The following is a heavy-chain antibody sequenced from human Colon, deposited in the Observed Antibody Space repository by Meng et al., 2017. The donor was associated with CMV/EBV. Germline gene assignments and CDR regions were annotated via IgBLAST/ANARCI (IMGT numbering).Heavy chain of an antibody. D-gene: IGHD6-19*01. V-gene: IGHV3-23*01. CDR3: AKGGYTSYFDY. CDR1: GFTFSTYA. Sequence: GVLKISCAASGFTFSTYAMTWVRQAPGKGLEWVSTIRASGGSTYYADSVKGRFTISRDNSKNTLYLQMNSLRAEDTAVYYCAKGGYTSYFDYWGQGTLVTVSS. J-gene: IGHJ4*02. CDR2: IRASGGST.